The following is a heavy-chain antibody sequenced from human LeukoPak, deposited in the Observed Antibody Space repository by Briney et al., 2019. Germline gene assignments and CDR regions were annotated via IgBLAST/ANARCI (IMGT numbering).Heavy chain of an antibody. J-gene: IGHJ5*02. D-gene: IGHD4-17*01. V-gene: IGHV1-46*01. CDR3: AIGLYGDYDPVGVAWFDP. CDR1: GYTFTSYY. Sequence: ASVKVSCKASGYTFTSYYMHWVRQAPGQGLEWMGIINPSGGSTSYAQKFQGRVTMTRDTSTSTVYMELSSLRSEDTAIYYCAIGLYGDYDPVGVAWFDPWGQGTLVAVSS. CDR2: INPSGGST.